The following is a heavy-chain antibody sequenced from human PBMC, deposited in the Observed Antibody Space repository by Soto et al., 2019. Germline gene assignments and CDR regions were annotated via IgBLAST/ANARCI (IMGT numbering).Heavy chain of an antibody. Sequence: PSETLSLTCAVYGGSFSGYYWSWIRQPPGKGLEWIGEINHSGSTNYNPSLKSRVTISVDTSKNQFSLKLSSVTAADTAVYYCARFHEIYFDYWGQGTLVTVSS. J-gene: IGHJ4*02. CDR1: GGSFSGYY. V-gene: IGHV4-34*01. CDR2: INHSGST. CDR3: ARFHEIYFDY.